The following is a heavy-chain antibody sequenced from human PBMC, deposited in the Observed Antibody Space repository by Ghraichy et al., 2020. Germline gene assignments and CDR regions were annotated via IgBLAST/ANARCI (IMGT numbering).Heavy chain of an antibody. CDR2: ISTGGNTI. CDR3: ARPLGRWALGAFDI. V-gene: IGHV3-11*01. J-gene: IGHJ3*02. D-gene: IGHD3-16*01. CDR1: GFTFSNYY. Sequence: GGSLRLSCAASGFTFSNYYMSWFRQATGKGLEWVSYISTGGNTIYYAASVKGRFTISRENAKNSLYLQMNSLRAEDTAVYYCARPLGRWALGAFDIWGQGTMVTVSS.